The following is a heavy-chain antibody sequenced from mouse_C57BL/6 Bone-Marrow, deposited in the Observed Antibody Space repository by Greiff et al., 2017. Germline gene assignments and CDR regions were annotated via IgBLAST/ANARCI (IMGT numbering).Heavy chain of an antibody. CDR2: IRNKANNHAT. Sequence: DVMLVESGGGLVQPGGSMKLSCAASGFTFSDAWMAWVRQSPEKGLEWVAEIRNKANNHATYYAESVKGRFTISRDDSKSSVYMQMNSLRAEDTGMYYCTRHSYYGNYRAWFAYWGQGTLVTVSA. CDR3: TRHSYYGNYRAWFAY. D-gene: IGHD2-10*01. V-gene: IGHV6-6*01. CDR1: GFTFSDAW. J-gene: IGHJ3*01.